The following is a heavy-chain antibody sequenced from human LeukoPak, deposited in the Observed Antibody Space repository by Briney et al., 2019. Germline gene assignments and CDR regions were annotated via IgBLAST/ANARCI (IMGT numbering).Heavy chain of an antibody. J-gene: IGHJ4*02. Sequence: GGSLRLSCAASGFTFSTYAMHWVRQAPGKGLEWVSGISPSGDIKYYADSVKGRFAISRDNSKNTLYLEVISLTADDTAVYYCAKDDAWLRFGEWSQGTLVTVSS. D-gene: IGHD3-10*01. CDR2: ISPSGDIK. CDR1: GFTFSTYA. CDR3: AKDDAWLRFGE. V-gene: IGHV3-23*01.